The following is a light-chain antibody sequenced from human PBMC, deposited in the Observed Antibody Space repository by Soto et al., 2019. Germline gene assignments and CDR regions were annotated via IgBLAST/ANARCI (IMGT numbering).Light chain of an antibody. CDR3: ISYAGINHLGV. CDR2: EVN. Sequence: QSALTQPPSASGSPGQSVTISCTGTSSDVGGYKYVSWYQQHPGKAPKLMIFEVNKPPSGVPYRFSGSKSGNTASLNVSGRQDEDDADYYSISYAGINHLGVFGAGTKLTVL. J-gene: IGLJ1*01. CDR1: SSDVGGYKY. V-gene: IGLV2-8*01.